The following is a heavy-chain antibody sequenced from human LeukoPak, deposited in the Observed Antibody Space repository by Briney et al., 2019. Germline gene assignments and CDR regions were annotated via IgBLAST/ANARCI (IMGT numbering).Heavy chain of an antibody. CDR1: GFTFSSYA. Sequence: GGSLRLPCAASGFTFSSYAMSWVRQAPGKGLEWVSVISGSGGSTYYADSVKGRFTISRDNSKNTLYLQMNSLRAEDTAVYYCAKDSWYYYDSSGLTTWGQGTLVTVSS. CDR2: ISGSGGST. J-gene: IGHJ4*02. D-gene: IGHD3-22*01. V-gene: IGHV3-23*01. CDR3: AKDSWYYYDSSGLTT.